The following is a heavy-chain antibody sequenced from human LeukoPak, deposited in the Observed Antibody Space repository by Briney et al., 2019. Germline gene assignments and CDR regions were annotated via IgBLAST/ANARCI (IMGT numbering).Heavy chain of an antibody. Sequence: GGSLRLSCAASGFTFSSYSMNWVRQAPGKGLEWVSFISSSSSYIYYADSLKGRFTISRDNAKNSLFLRMTSLRADDTAVYYCATGGVGATSPLFIDYWGQGTLVTVSS. CDR2: ISSSSSYI. CDR3: ATGGVGATSPLFIDY. J-gene: IGHJ4*02. D-gene: IGHD1-26*01. V-gene: IGHV3-21*06. CDR1: GFTFSSYS.